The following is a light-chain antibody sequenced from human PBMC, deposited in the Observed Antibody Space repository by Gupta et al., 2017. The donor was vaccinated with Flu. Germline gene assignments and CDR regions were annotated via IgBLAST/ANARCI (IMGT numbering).Light chain of an antibody. V-gene: IGLV1-47*01. Sequence: QSVLTQPPSASGTPGQRVSISCSGSSSNIGNSYVYWYQQLPGTAPKLLMYRSNERPSGVPDRFSGSKSGTSASLAISGLRSEDEADYFCAAWDDSLSGYVFGPGTRVTVL. CDR3: AAWDDSLSGYV. CDR2: RSN. J-gene: IGLJ1*01. CDR1: SSNIGNSY.